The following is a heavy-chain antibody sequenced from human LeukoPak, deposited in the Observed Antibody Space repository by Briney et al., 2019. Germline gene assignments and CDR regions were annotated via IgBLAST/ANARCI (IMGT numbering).Heavy chain of an antibody. J-gene: IGHJ6*02. CDR1: GYTLTELS. D-gene: IGHD6-13*01. CDR3: ARGQYSSSWYGGTVNYYGMDV. CDR2: FDPEDGET. V-gene: IGHV1-24*01. Sequence: ASVKVSCKVSGYTLTELSMHWVRQAPGKGLEWMGGFDPEDGETIYAQKFQGRVNMTEDTSTDTAYMELSSLRSEDTAVYYCARGQYSSSWYGGTVNYYGMDVWGQGTTVAVSS.